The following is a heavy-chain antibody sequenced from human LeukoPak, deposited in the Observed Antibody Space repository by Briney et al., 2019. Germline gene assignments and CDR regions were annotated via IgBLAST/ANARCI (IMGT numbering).Heavy chain of an antibody. D-gene: IGHD3-22*01. CDR1: GASIRSSY. J-gene: IGHJ5*02. CDR2: IYYTGST. Sequence: SDTLSLTRTVSGASIRSSYWGWIRQPPGGGLEWIGYIYYTGSTNSNPSLKSRVTVSVDTSKNQFSLKLSSMTAADTAVYYCARLDRSGYEMGGTWFDPWRQGTLVSVSS. CDR3: ARLDRSGYEMGGTWFDP. V-gene: IGHV4-59*08.